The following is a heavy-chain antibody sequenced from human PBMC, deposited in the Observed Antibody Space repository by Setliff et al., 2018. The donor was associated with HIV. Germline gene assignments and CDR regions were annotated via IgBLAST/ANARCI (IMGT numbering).Heavy chain of an antibody. CDR1: GFKFEDFA. V-gene: IGHV3-23*01. CDR2: INWSSGGST. CDR3: AKGDGSPHDAFDI. Sequence: GGSLRLSCTASGFKFEDFAMHWVRQAPGKGLEWVAGINWSSGGSTYYADSVKGRFTISRDNSKNTLYLQMNSLRAEDTAVYYCAKGDGSPHDAFDIWGQGTMVTVSS. J-gene: IGHJ3*02. D-gene: IGHD1-26*01.